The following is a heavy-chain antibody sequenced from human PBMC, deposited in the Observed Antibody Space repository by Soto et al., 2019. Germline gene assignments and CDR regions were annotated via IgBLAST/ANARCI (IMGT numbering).Heavy chain of an antibody. V-gene: IGHV3-73*01. D-gene: IGHD2-21*02. J-gene: IGHJ5*02. CDR1: GFTFSGSA. CDR3: TRPEDTYCGGDCYSGFDP. Sequence: GSLRLSCAAPGFTFSGSAMHWVRQASGKGLEWVGRIRSKANSYATAYAASVKGRFTISRDDSKNTAYLQMNSLKTEDTAVYYCTRPEDTYCGGDCYSGFDPWGQGTLVTVSS. CDR2: IRSKANSYAT.